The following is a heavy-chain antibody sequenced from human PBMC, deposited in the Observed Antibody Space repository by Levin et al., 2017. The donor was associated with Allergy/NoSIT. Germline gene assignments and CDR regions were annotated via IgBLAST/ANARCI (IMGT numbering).Heavy chain of an antibody. V-gene: IGHV3-9*01. Sequence: GGSLRLSCAASGFTFDDYAMHWVRQAPGKGLEWVSGISWNSGSIGYADSVKGRFTISRDNAKNSLYLQMNSLGAEDTALYYCAKTGTKYYYYGMDVWGQGTTVTVSS. CDR3: AKTGTKYYYYGMDV. CDR1: GFTFDDYA. J-gene: IGHJ6*02. D-gene: IGHD1-14*01. CDR2: ISWNSGSI.